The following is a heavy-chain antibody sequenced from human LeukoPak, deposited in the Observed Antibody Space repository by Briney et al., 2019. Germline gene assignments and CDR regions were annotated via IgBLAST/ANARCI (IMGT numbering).Heavy chain of an antibody. Sequence: GGSLRLSCTASGFTFSSNSMNWVRQAPGKGPDWVSYISNDSYTIYYADSVKGRFTISRDNAKNSLFLQMNSLRAEDTAIYYCVRETYGSEDGDFWGQGTLVTVSS. V-gene: IGHV3-48*01. CDR3: VRETYGSEDGDF. D-gene: IGHD3-10*01. J-gene: IGHJ4*02. CDR2: ISNDSYTI. CDR1: GFTFSSNS.